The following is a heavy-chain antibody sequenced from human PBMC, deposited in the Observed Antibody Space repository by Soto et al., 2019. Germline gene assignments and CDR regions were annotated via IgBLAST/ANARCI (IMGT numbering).Heavy chain of an antibody. D-gene: IGHD3-22*01. CDR1: GFTFSSYA. Sequence: GGSLRLSCAASGFTFSSYAMSWVRQAPGKGLEWVSAISGSGGSTYYADSVKGRFTISRDNSKNTRYLQMNSLRAEDTAVYYCAKDLTITYYYDSSGYTVDYWGRGTLVTVSS. J-gene: IGHJ4*02. CDR2: ISGSGGST. CDR3: AKDLTITYYYDSSGYTVDY. V-gene: IGHV3-23*01.